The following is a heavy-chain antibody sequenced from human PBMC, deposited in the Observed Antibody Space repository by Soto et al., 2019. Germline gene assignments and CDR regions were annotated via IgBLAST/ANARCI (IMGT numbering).Heavy chain of an antibody. CDR3: ARAQPTYSSSYFDY. V-gene: IGHV3-23*01. D-gene: IGHD3-22*01. CDR2: ISGRGDDT. CDR1: GFTFSSYA. Sequence: EVQLLGSGGDLVQPGGSLRLSCAASGFTFSSYAMSWVRQAPGKGLEWVSTISGRGDDTYYTDSVKGRFIISRDNSKNTLYVHMNSLRAEDTAVYYCARAQPTYSSSYFDYWGQGTLVTVSS. J-gene: IGHJ4*02.